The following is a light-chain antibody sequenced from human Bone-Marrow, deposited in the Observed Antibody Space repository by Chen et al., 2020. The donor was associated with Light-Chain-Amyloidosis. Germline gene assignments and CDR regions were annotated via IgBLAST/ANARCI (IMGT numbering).Light chain of an antibody. CDR2: EVT. CDR3: SSYTITNTLV. V-gene: IGLV2-14*01. Sequence: QSALTQPASVSGSPGQSITISCTGTSSDVGGDNHVSWYQQHPDKAPKLMIYEVTKRPSWVPALFSGSQSANTASLTISGLQTEDEADYFCSSYTITNTLVFGSGTRVTVL. J-gene: IGLJ1*01. CDR1: SSDVGGDNH.